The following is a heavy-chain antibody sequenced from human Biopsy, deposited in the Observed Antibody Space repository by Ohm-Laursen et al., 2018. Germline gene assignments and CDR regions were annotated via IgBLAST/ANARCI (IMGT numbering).Heavy chain of an antibody. Sequence: SLRLSCAASGFIFSNYAMNWVRQAPGKGLEWLPYISSGGGIIYYADSVKGRFTISRDNAKNSLFLQMNSLRAEDTAVYYCERGMRSSPNYWGQGTLVTVSS. V-gene: IGHV3-48*03. CDR2: ISSGGGII. D-gene: IGHD6-13*01. J-gene: IGHJ4*02. CDR3: ERGMRSSPNY. CDR1: GFIFSNYA.